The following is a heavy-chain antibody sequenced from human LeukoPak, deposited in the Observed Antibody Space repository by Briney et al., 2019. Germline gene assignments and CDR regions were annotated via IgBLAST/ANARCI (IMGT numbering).Heavy chain of an antibody. V-gene: IGHV3-21*01. CDR3: ARGITIFGVVGTLDY. J-gene: IGHJ4*02. CDR2: ISSSSSYI. D-gene: IGHD3-3*01. Sequence: GGSLRLSCAASGFTFSSYSMNWVRQAPGKGLEWVSSISSSSSYIYYADSVKGRFTISRDNAKNSLYLQMNSLRAEDTAVYYCARGITIFGVVGTLDYWGQGTLVTVSS. CDR1: GFTFSSYS.